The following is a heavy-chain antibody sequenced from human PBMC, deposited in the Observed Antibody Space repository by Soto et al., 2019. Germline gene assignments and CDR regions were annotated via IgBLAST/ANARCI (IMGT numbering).Heavy chain of an antibody. V-gene: IGHV3-7*01. J-gene: IGHJ3*02. CDR2: IKQDGSEK. CDR1: GFTFSSYW. D-gene: IGHD3-10*01. CDR3: ARGSRVLLWFGARDAFDI. Sequence: GGSLRLSCAASGFTFSSYWMSWVRQAPGKGLEWVANIKQDGSEKYYVDSVKGRFTISRDNAKNSLYLQMNSLRAEDTAVYYWARGSRVLLWFGARDAFDIWGQGTMVTVSS.